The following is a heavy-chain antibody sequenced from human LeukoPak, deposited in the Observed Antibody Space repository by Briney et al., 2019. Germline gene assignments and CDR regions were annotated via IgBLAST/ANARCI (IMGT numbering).Heavy chain of an antibody. CDR1: GYSFTSYW. J-gene: IGHJ5*02. CDR3: ARQGIAVAGTRNNWFDP. Sequence: GESLKISCKGSGYSFTSYWIGWGRQMPGKGLEWMGIIYPGDSDTRYSPSFQGQVTISADKSISTAYLQWSSLKASDTAMYYCARQGIAVAGTRNNWFDPWGQGTLVTVSS. CDR2: IYPGDSDT. V-gene: IGHV5-51*01. D-gene: IGHD6-19*01.